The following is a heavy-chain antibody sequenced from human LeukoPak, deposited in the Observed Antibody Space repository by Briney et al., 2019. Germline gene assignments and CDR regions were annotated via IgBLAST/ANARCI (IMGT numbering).Heavy chain of an antibody. Sequence: SVKVSCKASGGTFTSYAISWVRQAPGQGLEWMGRIIPVLGITNYAQKFQGRVTITADKSTSTADMELSSLRSEDTAVYYCARGGGRWLQLSVADYYGMDVWGRGTTVTVSS. V-gene: IGHV1-69*04. J-gene: IGHJ6*02. CDR1: GGTFTSYA. CDR2: IIPVLGIT. D-gene: IGHD5-24*01. CDR3: ARGGGRWLQLSVADYYGMDV.